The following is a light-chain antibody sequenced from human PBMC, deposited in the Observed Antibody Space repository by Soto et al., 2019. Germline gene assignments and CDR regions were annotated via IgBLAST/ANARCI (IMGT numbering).Light chain of an antibody. J-gene: IGKJ1*01. V-gene: IGKV3-15*01. CDR2: GAS. CDR3: QQSYSTPWT. Sequence: VMTQSPATLSVSPGERATLSCRASQSVSSNLAWYQQKPGQAPRLLIYGASTRATGIPARFSGSGSGTELTITISNLQPEDFETYFCQQSYSTPWTFGLGTKVDIK. CDR1: QSVSSN.